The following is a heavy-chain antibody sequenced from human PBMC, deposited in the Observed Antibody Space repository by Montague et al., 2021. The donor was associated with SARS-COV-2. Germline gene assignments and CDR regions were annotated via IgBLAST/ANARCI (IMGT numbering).Heavy chain of an antibody. CDR3: AREFRIELWQTNWYFGL. Sequence: SETLSLTCSRPVSWNRGEDRRRIRLTPGKRLDSIGNFDHSGDTKYNPSLKSRATISVDTSKNHFALRLSSVTAADTAVYYCAREFRIELWQTNWYFGLWGRGNLVTGSS. J-gene: IGHJ2*01. V-gene: IGHV4-59*01. CDR1: VSWNRGED. D-gene: IGHD3-16*01. CDR2: FDHSGDT.